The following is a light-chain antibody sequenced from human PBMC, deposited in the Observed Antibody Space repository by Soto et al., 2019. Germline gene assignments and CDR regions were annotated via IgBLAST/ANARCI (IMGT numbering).Light chain of an antibody. Sequence: EIVLTHSPGTLSFSPLEIATLSFSASQSVSSSYLSWYQQKPGQAPRLLIYGASSRATGIPDRFSGSGSGTDFTLTISRLEPEDFAVYYCQQYGSSRKFGQGTKVDIK. CDR3: QQYGSSRK. V-gene: IGKV3-20*01. CDR1: QSVSSSY. CDR2: GAS. J-gene: IGKJ1*01.